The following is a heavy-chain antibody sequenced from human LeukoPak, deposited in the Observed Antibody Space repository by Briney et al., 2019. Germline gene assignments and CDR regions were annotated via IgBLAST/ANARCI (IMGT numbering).Heavy chain of an antibody. J-gene: IGHJ1*01. Sequence: GASVKVSCKVSGYTLTELSMHWVRQAPGKGLEWMGWISAYNGNTNYAQKLQGRVTMTTDTYTSTAYMELRSLRSDDTAVYYCASSDGKYFQHWGQGTLVTVSS. V-gene: IGHV1-18*01. CDR3: ASSDGKYFQH. D-gene: IGHD1-1*01. CDR1: GYTLTELS. CDR2: ISAYNGNT.